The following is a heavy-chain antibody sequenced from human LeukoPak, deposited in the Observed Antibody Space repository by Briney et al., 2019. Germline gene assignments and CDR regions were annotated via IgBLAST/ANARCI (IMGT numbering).Heavy chain of an antibody. V-gene: IGHV4-4*07. CDR1: GGSISSYF. J-gene: IGHJ4*02. Sequence: SETLSLTCTVSGGSISSYFWSWIRQPAGKGLEWIGRIFTTGSTDYNPSLKSRVTMSVDTSKKQLSLKLTSVTAADTAMYYCARESRDYDGSGFYHDYWDQGTLVTVSS. CDR2: IFTTGST. CDR3: ARESRDYDGSGFYHDY. D-gene: IGHD3-22*01.